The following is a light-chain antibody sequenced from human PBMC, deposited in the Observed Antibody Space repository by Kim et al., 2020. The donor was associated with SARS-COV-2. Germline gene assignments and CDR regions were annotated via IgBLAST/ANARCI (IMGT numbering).Light chain of an antibody. V-gene: IGKV3-15*01. Sequence: SVSPGGRATLSCRASRSISSNLAWYQQKPGQAPRLLFYDASTRATGVPVRFSGSGSGTEFTLTISSLQSDDSAVYYCQQYHNWRTFGQGTKVDIK. CDR1: RSISSN. CDR2: DAS. J-gene: IGKJ1*01. CDR3: QQYHNWRT.